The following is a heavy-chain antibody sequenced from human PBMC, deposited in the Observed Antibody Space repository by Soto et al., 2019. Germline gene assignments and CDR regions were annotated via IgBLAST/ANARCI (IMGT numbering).Heavy chain of an antibody. CDR3: ARRPMWQQVAQDYGMDV. V-gene: IGHV1-2*02. Sequence: QVQLVQSGAEVKRPGASVTVSCKASGYPFIGYYIHWVRQAPGQGPEWMGWVSPKTGETHYVQRFQGRVTMTPETSSSTAYMELSGLRSDDTAVYYCARRPMWQQVAQDYGMDVWGHGTTVTVS. D-gene: IGHD6-13*01. J-gene: IGHJ6*02. CDR2: VSPKTGET. CDR1: GYPFIGYY.